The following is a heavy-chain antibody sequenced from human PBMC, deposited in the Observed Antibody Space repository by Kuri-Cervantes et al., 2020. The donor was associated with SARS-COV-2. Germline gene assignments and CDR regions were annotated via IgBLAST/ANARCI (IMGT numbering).Heavy chain of an antibody. V-gene: IGHV1-2*02. CDR1: GYTFTGYY. D-gene: IGHD4-17*01. CDR2: INPNSGGT. CDR3: ARSPFIGDLGNAHYYYYMDV. Sequence: ASVKVSCKASGYTFTGYYMHWVRQAPGQGLEWMGWINPNSGGTNYAQKFQGRVTMTRDTSISTAYMELSRLRSDDTAVYYCARSPFIGDLGNAHYYYYMDVWGKGTTVTVSS. J-gene: IGHJ6*03.